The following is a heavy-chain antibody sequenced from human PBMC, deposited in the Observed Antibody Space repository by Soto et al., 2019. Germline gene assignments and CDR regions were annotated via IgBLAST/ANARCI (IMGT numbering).Heavy chain of an antibody. CDR3: ASVGDSSWFPFDY. J-gene: IGHJ4*02. Sequence: PGGSLRLSCAASGSTFSDYYMSWIRQAPGKGLEWVSYISSSSSYTNYADSVKGRFTISRDNAKNSLYLQMNSLRAEDTAVYYCASVGDSSWFPFDYWGQGTLVTVSS. V-gene: IGHV3-11*06. CDR2: ISSSSSYT. CDR1: GSTFSDYY. D-gene: IGHD6-13*01.